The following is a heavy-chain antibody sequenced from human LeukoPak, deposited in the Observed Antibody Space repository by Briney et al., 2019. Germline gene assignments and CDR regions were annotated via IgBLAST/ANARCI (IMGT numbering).Heavy chain of an antibody. CDR3: ARGVSGYFYLFDC. V-gene: IGHV1-2*02. Sequence: ASVKVSCKASGYTFTDYYMHWVREGPGPGLGWMGWINPNSGGTNSAQKFQGRVTMTRDTSISTGYVELSRLRSDDTAVYYCARGVSGYFYLFDCWGQGTLVTVSS. CDR2: INPNSGGT. D-gene: IGHD3-22*01. CDR1: GYTFTDYY. J-gene: IGHJ4*02.